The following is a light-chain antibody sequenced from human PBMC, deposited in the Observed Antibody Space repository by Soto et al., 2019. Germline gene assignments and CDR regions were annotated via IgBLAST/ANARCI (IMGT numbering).Light chain of an antibody. CDR3: SSYTTIKTVI. CDR1: SSDVGAYNY. Sequence: QSVLAQPASVSGSPGQSITIYCTGTSSDVGAYNYVSWYHQHHPGKAPELIIYDVTDRPSGVSTRFSGSKSGNTASLTISGLQAEDEGDYYCSSYTTIKTVIFGGGTKLTVL. J-gene: IGLJ2*01. CDR2: DVT. V-gene: IGLV2-14*01.